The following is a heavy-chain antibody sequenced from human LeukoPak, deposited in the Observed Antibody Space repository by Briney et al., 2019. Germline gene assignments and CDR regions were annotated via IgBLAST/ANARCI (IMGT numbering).Heavy chain of an antibody. CDR3: AREMTTNNWFDP. D-gene: IGHD4-11*01. V-gene: IGHV4-59*01. CDR2: IYYSGST. Sequence: NPSETLSLTCTVSGGSISSYYWSWIRQPPGKGLEWIGYIYYSGSTNYNPSLKSRVTISVDTSKNQFSLKLSSVTAADTAVYYCAREMTTNNWFDPRGRGTLVTVSS. J-gene: IGHJ5*02. CDR1: GGSISSYY.